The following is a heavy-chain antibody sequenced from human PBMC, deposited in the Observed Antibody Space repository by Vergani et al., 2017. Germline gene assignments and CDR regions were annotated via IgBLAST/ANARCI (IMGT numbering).Heavy chain of an antibody. V-gene: IGHV3-23*04. CDR3: AKDQAIMVRGVNLYYYGMDV. Sequence: VQLVESGGGVVQPGRSLRLSCAASGFTVSSNYMSWVRQAPGKGLEWVSTLSASDRRTHYADSVKGRFTISRDNSKNTLYLQMNSLRAEDTAVYYCAKDQAIMVRGVNLYYYGMDVWGQGP. J-gene: IGHJ6*02. CDR1: GFTVSSNY. D-gene: IGHD3-10*01. CDR2: LSASDRRT.